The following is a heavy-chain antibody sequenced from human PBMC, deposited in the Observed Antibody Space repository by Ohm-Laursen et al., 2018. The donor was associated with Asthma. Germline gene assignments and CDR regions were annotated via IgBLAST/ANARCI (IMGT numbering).Heavy chain of an antibody. CDR1: GFPFISSA. CDR2: ILVGTTNT. D-gene: IGHD3-22*01. Sequence: GASVKVSCKTSGFPFISSAVQWVRQARGQRLEWIGWILVGTTNTDYAQKFQDRVTITRDRTTSTVYMELSSLRSEDTAVYYCAGGTYYYDSSHFYLDYWGQGTLVAVSS. CDR3: AGGTYYYDSSHFYLDY. J-gene: IGHJ4*02. V-gene: IGHV1-58*01.